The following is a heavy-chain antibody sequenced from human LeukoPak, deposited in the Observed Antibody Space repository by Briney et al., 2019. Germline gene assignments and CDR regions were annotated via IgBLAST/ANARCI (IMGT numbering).Heavy chain of an antibody. CDR1: GFIFSHNW. Sequence: QAGGSLRLSCAASGFIFSHNWMSWVRQVPGKGLEWVANLKPDGSDKYYVDSVKGRLTISRDNAKNSLYLQMDSLRAEDTAVYYCASELQWSFYYWGQGTLVTVSS. V-gene: IGHV3-7*04. CDR2: LKPDGSDK. J-gene: IGHJ4*02. CDR3: ASELQWSFYY. D-gene: IGHD2-15*01.